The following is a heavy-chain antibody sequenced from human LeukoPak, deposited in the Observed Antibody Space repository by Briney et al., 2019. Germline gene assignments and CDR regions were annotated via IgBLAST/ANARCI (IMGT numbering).Heavy chain of an antibody. J-gene: IGHJ3*02. D-gene: IGHD2-2*01. Sequence: SETLSLTCTVSGGSISSSSYYWGWIRQPPGKGLEWIGSIYYSGSTYYNPSLKSRVTISVDTSKNQFSLKLSSVTAADTAVYYCARASRHAFDIWGQGTMVTVSS. CDR3: ARASRHAFDI. CDR1: GGSISSSSYY. V-gene: IGHV4-39*07. CDR2: IYYSGST.